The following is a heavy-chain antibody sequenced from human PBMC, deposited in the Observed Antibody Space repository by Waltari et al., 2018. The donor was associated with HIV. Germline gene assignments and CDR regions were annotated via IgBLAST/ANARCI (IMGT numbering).Heavy chain of an antibody. V-gene: IGHV4-34*01. D-gene: IGHD2-21*02. CDR2: INQSGRT. CDR1: GETFSGYY. CDR3: ARVNQDGGNSEPLDY. Sequence: QVQLRQWGAGLLRPSETLSLTCAVYGETFSGYYWRWIRQPPGKGLEWIGEINQSGRTNYNPSLKSRVTMSVDTSKNQFSLRLNFVTAADTAVYYCARVNQDGGNSEPLDYWGQGTLVTVSS. J-gene: IGHJ4*02.